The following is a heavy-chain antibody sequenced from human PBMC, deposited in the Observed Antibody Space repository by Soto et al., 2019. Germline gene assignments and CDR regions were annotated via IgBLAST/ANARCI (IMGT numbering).Heavy chain of an antibody. CDR2: ISGSGGST. D-gene: IGHD6-6*01. V-gene: IGHV3-23*01. CDR3: AKKSSSSTRHYYYYGMDV. J-gene: IGHJ6*02. CDR1: GFTFSSYA. Sequence: PGGSLRLSCAASGFTFSSYAMSWARQAPGKGLEWVSAISGSGGSTYYADSVKGRFTISRDNSKNTLYLQMNSLRAEDTAVYYCAKKSSSSTRHYYYYGMDVWGQGTTVTVSS.